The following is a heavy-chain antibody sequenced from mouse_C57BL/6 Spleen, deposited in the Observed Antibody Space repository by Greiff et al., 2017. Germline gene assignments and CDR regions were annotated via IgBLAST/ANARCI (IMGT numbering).Heavy chain of an antibody. D-gene: IGHD2-4*01. J-gene: IGHJ3*01. V-gene: IGHV1-82*01. Sequence: VKLMESGPELVKPGASVKISCKASGYAFSSSWMHWVKQRPGKGLEWIGRIYPGAGDTNYNGKFKGKATLTADKSSSTAYMQLISLTSEDSAVYFCARSPGDYDEAWFAYWGQGTLVTVSA. CDR3: ARSPGDYDEAWFAY. CDR2: IYPGAGDT. CDR1: GYAFSSSW.